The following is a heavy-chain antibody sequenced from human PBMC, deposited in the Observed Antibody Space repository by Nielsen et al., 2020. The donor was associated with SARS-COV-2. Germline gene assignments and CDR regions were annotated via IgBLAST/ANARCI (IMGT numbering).Heavy chain of an antibody. J-gene: IGHJ4*02. CDR3: AREDCSGGSCYSDY. D-gene: IGHD2-15*01. CDR1: GGTFSSYA. Sequence: SVKVSCKASGGTFSSYAISWVRQAPGQGLEWMGGIIPIFGTANYAQKFQGRFTITPDESTSTDYVELSSLRSEDTAVYYCAREDCSGGSCYSDYWGKGTLVTVSS. V-gene: IGHV1-69*13. CDR2: IIPIFGTA.